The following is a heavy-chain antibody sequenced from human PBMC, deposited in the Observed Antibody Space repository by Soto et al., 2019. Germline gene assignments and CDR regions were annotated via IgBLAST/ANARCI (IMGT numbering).Heavy chain of an antibody. CDR3: ARAVAGPLFSDY. CDR1: GYTFTSYA. Sequence: EASVKVSCKASGYTFTSYAMHWVRQAPGQRLEWMGWISAYNGNTNYAQKLQGRVTMTTDTSTSTAYMELRSLRSDDTAVYYCARAVAGPLFSDYWGQGTLVTVSS. J-gene: IGHJ4*02. CDR2: ISAYNGNT. D-gene: IGHD6-19*01. V-gene: IGHV1-18*01.